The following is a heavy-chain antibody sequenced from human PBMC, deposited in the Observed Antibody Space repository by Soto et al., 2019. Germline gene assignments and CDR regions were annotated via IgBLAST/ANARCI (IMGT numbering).Heavy chain of an antibody. V-gene: IGHV4-39*01. D-gene: IGHD3-10*01. CDR1: GGSISSSSYY. Sequence: SETLSLTCTVSGGSISSSSYYWGWIRQPPGKGLEWIGSIYYSGSTYYNPSLKSRVTISVDTSKNQFSLKLSSVTAADTAVYYCSSTYGSGSFTLYNWFDPWGQGTLVTVSS. J-gene: IGHJ5*02. CDR3: SSTYGSGSFTLYNWFDP. CDR2: IYYSGST.